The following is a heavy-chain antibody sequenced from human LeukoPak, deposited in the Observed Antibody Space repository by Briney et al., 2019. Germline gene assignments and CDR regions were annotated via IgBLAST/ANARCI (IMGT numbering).Heavy chain of an antibody. CDR2: INHSGST. J-gene: IGHJ4*02. Sequence: SETLSLTCAVYGGSFSGYYWSWIRPPPGKGLEWIGEINHSGSTNYNPSLKSRVTISVDTSKNQFSLKLSSVTAADTAVYYCARLSANYEMTFDYWGQGTLVTVSS. D-gene: IGHD1-7*01. CDR1: GGSFSGYY. V-gene: IGHV4-34*01. CDR3: ARLSANYEMTFDY.